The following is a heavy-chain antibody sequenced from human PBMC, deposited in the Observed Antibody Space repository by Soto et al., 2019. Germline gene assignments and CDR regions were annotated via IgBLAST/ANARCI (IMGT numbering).Heavy chain of an antibody. CDR1: AFTFRSYA. D-gene: IGHD2-21*02. V-gene: IGHV3-23*01. Sequence: EVQLLESGGGLAQPGGSLRLSCAASAFTFRSYAMRWVRQAPGKGLEWVSAVSGSGDSTYDADSVKGRFTISRDNSKNTLYLQMISLRAEDTAVYYCAKGRASDCPTCTQDYWGQGTLVTVSS. J-gene: IGHJ4*02. CDR2: VSGSGDST. CDR3: AKGRASDCPTCTQDY.